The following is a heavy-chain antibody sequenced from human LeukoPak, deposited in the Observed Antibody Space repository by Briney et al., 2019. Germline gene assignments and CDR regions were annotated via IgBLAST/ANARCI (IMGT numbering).Heavy chain of an antibody. V-gene: IGHV4-39*01. D-gene: IGHD3-22*01. CDR1: GGSISSSSYY. Sequence: PSQTLSLTCTVSGGSISSSSYYWGWIRQPPGKGLEWIGSIYYSGSTYYNPSLKSRVTISVDTSKNQFSLKLSSVTAADTAVYYCAAGYYDSSFALDYWGQGTLVTVSS. J-gene: IGHJ4*02. CDR3: AAGYYDSSFALDY. CDR2: IYYSGST.